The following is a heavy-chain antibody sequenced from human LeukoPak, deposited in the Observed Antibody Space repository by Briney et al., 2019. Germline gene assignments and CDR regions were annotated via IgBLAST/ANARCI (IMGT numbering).Heavy chain of an antibody. D-gene: IGHD2-21*01. J-gene: IGHJ4*02. Sequence: GGSLRLSCLASGLTFNTYWMHWARQVPGKGPVWVSRINPDGSVTWDADSVRGRFIISRDDAKNTLYLQMNSLRAEDTALYYCAREAPAYGERYFVSWGQGTLVTVSS. V-gene: IGHV3-74*01. CDR3: AREAPAYGERYFVS. CDR1: GLTFNTYW. CDR2: INPDGSVT.